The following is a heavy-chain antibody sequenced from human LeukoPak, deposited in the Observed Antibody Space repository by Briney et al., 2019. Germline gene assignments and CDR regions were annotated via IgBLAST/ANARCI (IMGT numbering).Heavy chain of an antibody. J-gene: IGHJ4*02. CDR1: GFVFNTYW. D-gene: IGHD3/OR15-3a*01. V-gene: IGHV3-7*01. CDR2: INLDGTEE. CDR3: ASGRHDFLH. Sequence: GGSLRLSCAASGFVFNTYWMTWVRQAPGKGLEWVANINLDGTEEHYVDSSLKGRSTISRDNAKNSLYLQMTSLRVEDTAVYYCASGRHDFLHWGQGTLVTVSS.